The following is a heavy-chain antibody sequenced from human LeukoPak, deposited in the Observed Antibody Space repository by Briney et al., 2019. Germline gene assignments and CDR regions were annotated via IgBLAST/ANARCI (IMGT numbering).Heavy chain of an antibody. CDR3: SRVVDGSGKLFYYYYGLDV. V-gene: IGHV3-23*01. Sequence: GGSLRLSCAASGFSFSSYAMSWVRQAPGMGLEWVSAISTTDDSTFYTPSVRGRFTISRANSKNMLYLQMNSLRADDTALYYCSRVVDGSGKLFYYYYGLDVWGQGTTVTVSS. CDR2: ISTTDDST. CDR1: GFSFSSYA. D-gene: IGHD3-10*01. J-gene: IGHJ6*02.